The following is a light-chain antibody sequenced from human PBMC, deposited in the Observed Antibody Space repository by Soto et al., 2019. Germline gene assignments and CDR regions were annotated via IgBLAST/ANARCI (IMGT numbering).Light chain of an antibody. J-gene: IGKJ4*01. CDR2: GAS. CDR1: QSVRSSY. V-gene: IGKV3-15*01. CDR3: QQYSSWPLT. Sequence: EIVMTQSPATLSVSPGERVTLSCRASQSVRSSYLSWYQQKPGQAPRLLIYGASTRATGIPARFSGSGSGTEFTLTISSLQSEDFAVYYCQQYSSWPLTFGGGTKVEIK.